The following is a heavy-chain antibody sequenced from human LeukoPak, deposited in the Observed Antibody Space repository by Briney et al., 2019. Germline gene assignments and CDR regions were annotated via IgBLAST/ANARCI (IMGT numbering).Heavy chain of an antibody. D-gene: IGHD3-9*01. J-gene: IGHJ5*02. CDR2: IIPIFGTA. CDR3: ARSDYDILTGLYP. V-gene: IGHV1-69*05. CDR1: GGTFSSYA. Sequence: SVKVSCKASGGTFSSYAISWVRQAPGQGLEWMGRIIPIFGTANYAQKFQGRVTITTDESTSTAYMELSSLRSEDTAVYYCARSDYDILTGLYPWGQGTLVTVSS.